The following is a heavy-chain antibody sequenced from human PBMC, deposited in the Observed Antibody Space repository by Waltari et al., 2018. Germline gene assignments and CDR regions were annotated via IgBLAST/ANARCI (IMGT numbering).Heavy chain of an antibody. V-gene: IGHV4-31*03. Sequence: QVQLQESGPGLVKPSQTLSLTCTVSGGSISSGGYYWSWIRQHPGKGLEWIGYIYYSGTTYDNPSLTSRVTISVDPPKNQFALKLSSVTAAATAVYYCARGGEDSSSWYDGPDYWGQGTLVTVSS. CDR1: GGSISSGGYY. J-gene: IGHJ4*02. D-gene: IGHD6-13*01. CDR3: ARGGEDSSSWYDGPDY. CDR2: IYYSGTT.